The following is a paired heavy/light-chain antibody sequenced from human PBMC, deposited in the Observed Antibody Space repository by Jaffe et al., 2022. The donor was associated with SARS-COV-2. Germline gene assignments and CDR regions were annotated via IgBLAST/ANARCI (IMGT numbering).Light chain of an antibody. V-gene: IGKV1-39*01. CDR3: QQSHSTPLT. J-gene: IGKJ4*01. CDR1: QSISTY. CDR2: AAS. Sequence: DIQMTQSPSSLSASVGDRVIISCRASQSISTYLNWYLQKPGKAPRLLIYAASSLQSGVPSRFSGSGSGTDFTLTISSLQPEDSATYYCQQSHSTPLTFGGGTKVEIK.
Heavy chain of an antibody. V-gene: IGHV3-23*04. CDR3: AKHYCSAGTCYSWSGYFDP. CDR1: GFTFSNFA. Sequence: EVQLVESGGGLVQPGGSLRLSCAAAGFTFSNFAMSWVRQAPGKGLKWVSVISGSGGSTYYADSVKGRFTISRDNSKNTLYLQMNSLTDEDTAVYHCAKHYCSAGTCYSWSGYFDPWGQGTLVTVSS. D-gene: IGHD2-15*01. J-gene: IGHJ5*02. CDR2: ISGSGGST.